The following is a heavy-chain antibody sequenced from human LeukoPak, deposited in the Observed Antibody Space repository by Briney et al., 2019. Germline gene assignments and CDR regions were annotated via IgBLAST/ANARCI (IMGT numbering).Heavy chain of an antibody. CDR3: VRRKGNSGWLFDY. CDR1: GGSISNYY. Sequence: SETLSLTCTVSGGSISNYYWSWIRRPPGKGLEWIGFIYYSGSTTNNPSLKSRVTISVDTSKNQFSLKLSSVTAADKAVYYCVRRKGNSGWLFDYWGQGTLVTVSS. D-gene: IGHD6-19*01. V-gene: IGHV4-59*08. CDR2: IYYSGST. J-gene: IGHJ4*02.